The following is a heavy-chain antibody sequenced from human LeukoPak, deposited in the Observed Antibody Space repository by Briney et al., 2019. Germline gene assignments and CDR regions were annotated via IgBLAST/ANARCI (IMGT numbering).Heavy chain of an antibody. J-gene: IGHJ4*02. V-gene: IGHV4-59*01. Sequence: SETLSLTCTVSGCSINNYDWSWIRQPPGKGLEYIGYIYYSGSTNYNPSLKSRVTISVDTSKNQFSLKLSSVTAADTAVYYCARDPPGSGSYLDYWGQGTLVTVSS. D-gene: IGHD3-10*01. CDR2: IYYSGST. CDR1: GCSINNYD. CDR3: ARDPPGSGSYLDY.